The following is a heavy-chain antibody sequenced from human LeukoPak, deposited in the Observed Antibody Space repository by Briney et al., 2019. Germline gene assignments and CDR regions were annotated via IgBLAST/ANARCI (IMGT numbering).Heavy chain of an antibody. D-gene: IGHD1-1*01. CDR2: IIGSGGST. J-gene: IGHJ4*02. CDR1: GFTFSTYA. V-gene: IGHV3-23*01. Sequence: PGGSLRLSCAASGFTFSTYAMSWVRQAPGKGLEWVSGIIGSGGSTYYADSVKGRFTISRDNSKSPLYLQMNSLRIEDTAVYYCAKDMNASRWGQGALVTVSS. CDR3: AKDMNASR.